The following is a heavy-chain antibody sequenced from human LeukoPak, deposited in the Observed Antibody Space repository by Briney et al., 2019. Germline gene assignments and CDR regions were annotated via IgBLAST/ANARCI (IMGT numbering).Heavy chain of an antibody. J-gene: IGHJ4*02. CDR1: GGSISSSSYY. D-gene: IGHD6-13*01. Sequence: SETLSLTCTVSGGSISSSSYYWGWIRQSPGKGLEWIGTIYYSGSTYYSPSLKSRVTISVDTSKNQFSLELNSVTAADTAVYYCARHLEYISSWKGYYFDYWGQGALVTVSS. V-gene: IGHV4-39*01. CDR3: ARHLEYISSWKGYYFDY. CDR2: IYYSGST.